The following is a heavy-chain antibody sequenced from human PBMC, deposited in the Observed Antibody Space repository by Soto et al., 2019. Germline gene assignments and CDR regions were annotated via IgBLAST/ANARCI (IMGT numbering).Heavy chain of an antibody. CDR2: VKQDESEK. CDR1: GFTFNSHW. D-gene: IGHD3-22*01. J-gene: IGHJ4*02. V-gene: IGHV3-7*05. CDR3: ARTFYFEGSSYRPIDC. Sequence: HPGGSLRLSCVGSGFTFNSHWMSWVRQAPGKGPEWVANVKQDESEKNYVDSVRGRFTIFRDNAQNSLYLEMNSLRAEDTAVYYCARTFYFEGSSYRPIDCWGQGTLVTVSS.